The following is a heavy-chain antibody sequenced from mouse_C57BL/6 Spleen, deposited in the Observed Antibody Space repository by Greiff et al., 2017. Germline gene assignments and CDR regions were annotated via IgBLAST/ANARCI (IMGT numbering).Heavy chain of an antibody. Sequence: QVQLQQSGPGLVQPSQSLSITCTVSGFSFTSYGVHWVRQSPGKGLEWLGVIWSGGRTDYNAAFISRLRISKDKSKSQVFFKMNSLQADDTAIDYCSRKFDYFDYWGQGTTLAVSS. CDR3: SRKFDYFDY. J-gene: IGHJ2*01. CDR1: GFSFTSYG. V-gene: IGHV2-2*01. CDR2: IWSGGRT.